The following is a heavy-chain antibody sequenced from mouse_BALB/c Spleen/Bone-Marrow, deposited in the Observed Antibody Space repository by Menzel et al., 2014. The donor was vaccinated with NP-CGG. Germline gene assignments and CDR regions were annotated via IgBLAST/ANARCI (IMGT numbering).Heavy chain of an antibody. D-gene: IGHD2-2*01. Sequence: EVKLMESGGGLVQPGGSMKLSCVASGFTFSNYWMNWVRQSPEKGLEWVAEIRLKSNNYATHYAESVKGRFTISRDDSKSSVYLRMNNLRAEDTGIYYCTREGLRRGFAYWGQGTLVTVSA. J-gene: IGHJ3*01. CDR2: IRLKSNNYAT. CDR1: GFTFSNYW. CDR3: TREGLRRGFAY. V-gene: IGHV6-6*02.